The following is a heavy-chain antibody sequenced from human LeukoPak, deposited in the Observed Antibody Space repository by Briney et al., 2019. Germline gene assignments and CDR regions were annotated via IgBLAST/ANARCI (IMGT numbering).Heavy chain of an antibody. Sequence: GGSLRLSCAASGFTFSSYGMHWVRQAPGKGLEWVAVIWYDGSNKYYADSVKGRFTISRDNSKNTLYLQMNSLRAEDTAAYYCARGWEHYYYGMDVWGQGTTVTVSS. V-gene: IGHV3-33*01. J-gene: IGHJ6*02. CDR1: GFTFSSYG. D-gene: IGHD1-26*01. CDR3: ARGWEHYYYGMDV. CDR2: IWYDGSNK.